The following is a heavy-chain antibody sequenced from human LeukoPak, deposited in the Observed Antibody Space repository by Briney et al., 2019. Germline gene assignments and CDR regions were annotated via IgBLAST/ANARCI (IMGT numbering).Heavy chain of an antibody. D-gene: IGHD6-13*01. J-gene: IGHJ6*03. CDR2: IIPIFGTA. V-gene: IGHV1-69*05. CDR1: GGTFSSYA. Sequence: SVKVSCKASGGTFSSYAISWVRQAPGQGLEWMGGIIPIFGTANYAQKFQGRVTITTDESTSTAYKELSSLRSEDTTVYYCARVAAAGSSYYMDVWGKGTTVTVSS. CDR3: ARVAAAGSSYYMDV.